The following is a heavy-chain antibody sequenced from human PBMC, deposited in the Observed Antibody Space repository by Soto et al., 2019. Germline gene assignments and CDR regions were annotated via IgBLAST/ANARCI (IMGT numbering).Heavy chain of an antibody. D-gene: IGHD2-21*01. CDR3: ARAVVDYYYYMDV. J-gene: IGHJ6*03. Sequence: SETLSLTCAVSSGSISSSNWWSWVRQPPGKGLEWIGEIYHSGSTNYNPSLKSRVTISVDKSKNQFSLKLSSVTAADTAVYYCARAVVDYYYYMDVWGKGTTVTVSS. CDR1: SGSISSSNW. V-gene: IGHV4-4*02. CDR2: IYHSGST.